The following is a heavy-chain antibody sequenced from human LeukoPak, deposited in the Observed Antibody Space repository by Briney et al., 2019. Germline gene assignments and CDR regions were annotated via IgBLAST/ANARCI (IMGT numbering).Heavy chain of an antibody. Sequence: PGGSLRLSCAASGFTFSSHAMSWVRQAPGKGLEWIGYMYHTGHTMYNSSLKSRVTMSLDTSKNHFSLRLSSVTAADTAVYYCARHPFATPFDYWGPGTLVTVSS. V-gene: IGHV4-59*08. CDR2: MYHTGHT. D-gene: IGHD2-15*01. J-gene: IGHJ4*02. CDR3: ARHPFATPFDY. CDR1: GFTFSSHA.